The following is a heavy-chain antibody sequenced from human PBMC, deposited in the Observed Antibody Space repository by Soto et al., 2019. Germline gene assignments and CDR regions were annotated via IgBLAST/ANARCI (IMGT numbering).Heavy chain of an antibody. CDR2: MNPNSGNT. J-gene: IGHJ4*02. CDR3: ARWDYGVYARIDF. CDR1: GYTFTSHD. Sequence: QVQLVQSGAEVKKPGASVKVSCKASGYTFTSHDINWVRQATGQGLEWMGWMNPNSGNTGYAQKFQGRDTTTRNTSISTAYMELSSLRSEDTAVYYCARWDYGVYARIDFWGQGTLVTVSS. V-gene: IGHV1-8*01. D-gene: IGHD4-17*01.